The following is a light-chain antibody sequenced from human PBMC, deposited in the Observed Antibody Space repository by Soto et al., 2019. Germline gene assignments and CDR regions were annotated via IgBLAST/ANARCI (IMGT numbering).Light chain of an antibody. Sequence: SAPNQPASVSWAPGQSITISCPGNSNDVCGYNYVSWYQQHPGKAPKFMIYDVSNRPSGVSNRFSGSKSGNTASLTISGLQAEDEADYYCSSYTTSNTRQIVFGTGTKVTVL. V-gene: IGLV2-14*01. CDR2: DVS. CDR1: SNDVCGYNY. CDR3: SSYTTSNTRQIV. J-gene: IGLJ1*01.